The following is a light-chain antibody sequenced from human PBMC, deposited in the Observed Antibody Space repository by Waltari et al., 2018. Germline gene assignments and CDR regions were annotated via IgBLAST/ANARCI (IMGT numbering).Light chain of an antibody. V-gene: IGKV1-39*01. J-gene: IGKJ2*01. CDR2: AAS. CDR1: QRISSY. Sequence: DIQMTQSPSSLSASVGDRVTITCRASQRISSYLNWYQQKPGNAPKLLIYAASSLQSGVPSMFSGGGSGADVTLTISSLQPDDFATYYCQQRYSTPPYTFGQGTKLEIK. CDR3: QQRYSTPPYT.